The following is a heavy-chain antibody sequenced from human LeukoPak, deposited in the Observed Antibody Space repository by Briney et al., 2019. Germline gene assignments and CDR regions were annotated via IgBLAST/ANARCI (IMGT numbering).Heavy chain of an antibody. CDR1: GFTFSTYS. Sequence: GGSLRLSCAASGFTFSTYSMNWVRQAPGKGLDGVSSISSSSSYIYYADSVKGRFTISRDNAKNSLFLQMNSLRAEDTAVYYCARTSDDFWSGYPNWFDPWGQGTLVTVSS. D-gene: IGHD3-3*01. CDR2: ISSSSSYI. V-gene: IGHV3-21*01. CDR3: ARTSDDFWSGYPNWFDP. J-gene: IGHJ5*02.